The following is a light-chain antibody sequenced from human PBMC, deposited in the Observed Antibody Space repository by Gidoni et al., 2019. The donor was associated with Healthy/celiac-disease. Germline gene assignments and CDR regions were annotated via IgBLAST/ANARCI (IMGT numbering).Light chain of an antibody. CDR3: QVWDSSSDHVV. V-gene: IGLV3-21*03. CDR1: NSGSKS. J-gene: IGLJ2*01. Sequence: SYVLTPPPSVSVAPGMTARITCGGSNSGSKSVRWYQQKPGQAPVLVVYDDSDLPSGIPERFSGSNSGNTATLTSSRVEAGDEADYYCQVWDSSSDHVVFGGGTKLTVL. CDR2: DDS.